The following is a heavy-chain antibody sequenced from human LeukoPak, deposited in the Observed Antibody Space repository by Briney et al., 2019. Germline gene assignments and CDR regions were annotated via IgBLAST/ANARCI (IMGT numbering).Heavy chain of an antibody. CDR1: GYTSTNFD. J-gene: IGHJ4*02. D-gene: IGHD6-13*01. Sequence: GASVKVSCKASGYTSTNFDINWVRQAPGQGLEWMGWMNPVSGNAGSAQKFQGRVTLTRDTSISTAYMELSSLRSDDTAFYYCARAPMGAAALYWGQGTLVTVSS. CDR3: ARAPMGAAALY. V-gene: IGHV1-8*01. CDR2: MNPVSGNA.